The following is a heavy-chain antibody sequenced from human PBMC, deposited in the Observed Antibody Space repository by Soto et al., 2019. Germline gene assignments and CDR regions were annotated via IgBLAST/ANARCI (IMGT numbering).Heavy chain of an antibody. CDR1: GYTFTSYG. D-gene: IGHD3-3*01. V-gene: IGHV1-18*01. CDR2: ISAYNGNT. CDR3: ARFGNDFWSGYYPLEY. Sequence: ASVKVSCKASGYTFTSYGISWVRQAPGQGLEWMGWISAYNGNTNYAQKLQGRVTMTTDTSTSTAYMELRSLRSDDTAVYYCARFGNDFWSGYYPLEYWGQGTLVTVSS. J-gene: IGHJ4*02.